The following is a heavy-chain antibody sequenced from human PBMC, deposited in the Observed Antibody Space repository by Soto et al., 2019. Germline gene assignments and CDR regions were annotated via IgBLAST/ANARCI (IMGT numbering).Heavy chain of an antibody. CDR3: ATVVLVNDYGDYGAFDI. V-gene: IGHV1-69*01. CDR2: IIPIFGTA. D-gene: IGHD4-17*01. Sequence: QVQLVQSGAEVKKPGSSVKVSCKASGGTFSSYAISWVRQAPGQGLEWMGGIIPIFGTANYAQKFQGRVTITADESTSTAYMELSSLRSEDTAVYYCATVVLVNDYGDYGAFDIWGQGTMVTVSS. CDR1: GGTFSSYA. J-gene: IGHJ3*02.